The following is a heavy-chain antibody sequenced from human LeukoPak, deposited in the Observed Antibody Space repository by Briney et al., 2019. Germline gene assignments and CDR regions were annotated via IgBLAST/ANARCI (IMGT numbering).Heavy chain of an antibody. CDR1: EFTVSDNY. V-gene: IGHV3-66*02. D-gene: IGHD1-20*01. Sequence: GGSLRLSCTASEFTVSDNYIYWVRQAPGKGLECVSVIYSGGTTYYADSVKGRFTISRDNSNNTVYLQMNSLRPDDTAMNYCARDTRRAPLTAGDYWGQGTLVTVSS. CDR2: IYSGGTT. CDR3: ARDTRRAPLTAGDY. J-gene: IGHJ4*02.